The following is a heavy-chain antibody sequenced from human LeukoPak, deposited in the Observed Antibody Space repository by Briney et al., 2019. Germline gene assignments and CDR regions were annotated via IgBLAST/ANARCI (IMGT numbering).Heavy chain of an antibody. V-gene: IGHV4-34*01. D-gene: IGHD2-2*01. CDR1: GGSFSGYY. CDR2: MNPSGST. CDR3: AIHIVVVPAAKKKNWFDP. Sequence: SETLSLTCAVYGGSFSGYYWTWIRHTPEKGLEWIGEMNPSGSTNYNPSLKSRVTISVDTSKNQFSLKLSSVTAADTAVYYCAIHIVVVPAAKKKNWFDPWGQGTLVTVSS. J-gene: IGHJ5*02.